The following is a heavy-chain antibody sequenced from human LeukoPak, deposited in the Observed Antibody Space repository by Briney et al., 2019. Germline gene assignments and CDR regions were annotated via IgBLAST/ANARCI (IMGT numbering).Heavy chain of an antibody. D-gene: IGHD2-2*01. CDR2: ISYDGSNN. CDR3: AKTFGTIDPFEY. Sequence: GGSLRLSCMGSRFAFNYYGMHGVRQTPGRGGEWGAVISYDGSNNYYADSVKGRFTISRDNSKNTLYLQMNSLRAEDTAVYYCAKTFGTIDPFEYWGQGTLVTVSS. V-gene: IGHV3-30*18. J-gene: IGHJ4*02. CDR1: RFAFNYYG.